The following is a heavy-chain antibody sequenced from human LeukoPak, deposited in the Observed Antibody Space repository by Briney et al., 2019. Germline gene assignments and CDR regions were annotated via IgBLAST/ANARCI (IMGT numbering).Heavy chain of an antibody. D-gene: IGHD3-10*01. CDR1: GFTFSSYA. J-gene: IGHJ4*02. Sequence: PGGSLGLSCAASGFTFSSYAMHWVRQAPGKGLEWVSSISGSGGSTYYADSVKGRFTISRDNSKNTLYLQMNSLRAEDTAVYYCAKVAGSGSYGSSYWGQGTLVTVSS. CDR3: AKVAGSGSYGSSY. V-gene: IGHV3-23*01. CDR2: ISGSGGST.